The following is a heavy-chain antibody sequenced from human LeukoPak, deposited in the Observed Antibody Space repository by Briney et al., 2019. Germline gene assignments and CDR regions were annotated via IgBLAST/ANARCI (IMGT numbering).Heavy chain of an antibody. V-gene: IGHV1-69*04. CDR2: IIPIRGIA. J-gene: IGHJ4*02. Sequence: SVKVSCKASGGTFSSYTISCVRQAPGQGLEWMGRIIPIRGIANYAQKFQRRVTITADKSTSTAYMELSSLRSEDTAVYYCARDTMVRGVTFDYWGQGTLVTVSS. D-gene: IGHD3-10*01. CDR1: GGTFSSYT. CDR3: ARDTMVRGVTFDY.